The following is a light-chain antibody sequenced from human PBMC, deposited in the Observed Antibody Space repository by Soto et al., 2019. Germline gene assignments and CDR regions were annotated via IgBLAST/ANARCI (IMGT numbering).Light chain of an antibody. V-gene: IGKV1-5*03. J-gene: IGKJ4*01. CDR1: QSISSW. Sequence: DIQMTQSPSTLSASVGDRVTITCRASQSISSWLAWYQQKPGKDPKLLIYKASSLESGVPSRFSGSGSGTEFTLTISSLQPDDFATYYCQQYKSYFLTFGGGTKVEIK. CDR3: QQYKSYFLT. CDR2: KAS.